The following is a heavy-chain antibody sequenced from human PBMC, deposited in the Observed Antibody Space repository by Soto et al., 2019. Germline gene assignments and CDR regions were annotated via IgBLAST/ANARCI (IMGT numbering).Heavy chain of an antibody. Sequence: EVQLVESGGGLVQPGGSLRLSCAASGFTFSDHYMDWVRQAPGKGLEWVGRTRNKANSYTTEYAASVKGRFTISRDDSKNSLYLQMNSLKTEDTAGYYCARAGNDYCGQGTLDTVAS. CDR1: GFTFSDHY. CDR3: ARAGNDY. CDR2: TRNKANSYTT. J-gene: IGHJ4*02. V-gene: IGHV3-72*01.